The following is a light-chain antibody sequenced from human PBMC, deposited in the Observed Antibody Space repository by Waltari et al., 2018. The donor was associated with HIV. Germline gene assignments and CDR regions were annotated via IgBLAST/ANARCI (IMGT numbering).Light chain of an antibody. CDR2: GNS. Sequence: QSVLTQPPSVSGAPGQRVTISCTGSSSNIGAGYHVHWYQQPPGTAPKLLIYGNSNRPSGVPDRFSGSKSGTSASLAITGLQAEDEADYYCQSHDSSLSGYVFGTGTKVTVL. CDR1: SSNIGAGYH. J-gene: IGLJ1*01. V-gene: IGLV1-40*01. CDR3: QSHDSSLSGYV.